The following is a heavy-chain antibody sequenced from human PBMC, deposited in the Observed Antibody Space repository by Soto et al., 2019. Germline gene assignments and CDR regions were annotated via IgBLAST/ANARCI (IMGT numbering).Heavy chain of an antibody. J-gene: IGHJ4*02. Sequence: EVQLLESGGGLVQPGGSLRLSCAASGFTFSSYTMNWVRQAPGKGLEWVSGINSGGRTYYADSVKGRFTISRDDSKNTLYLQLISLRAEDTAVYSCAKDLRPDGVWDFDYWGQGTLVTVSS. CDR3: AKDLRPDGVWDFDY. CDR2: INSGGRT. D-gene: IGHD4-17*01. CDR1: GFTFSSYT. V-gene: IGHV3-23*01.